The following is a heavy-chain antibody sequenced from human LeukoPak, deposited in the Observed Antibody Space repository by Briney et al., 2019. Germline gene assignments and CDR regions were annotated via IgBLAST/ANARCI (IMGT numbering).Heavy chain of an antibody. CDR3: ARYEDYYGSGSYYDY. J-gene: IGHJ4*02. D-gene: IGHD3-10*01. V-gene: IGHV1-18*01. CDR2: ISAYNGNT. Sequence: ASVKVSCKASGYTFTSYGISWVRQAPGQGLEWMGWISAYNGNTNYAQKLQGRVTMTTDTSTSTAYMELRSLRSDDTAVYYCARYEDYYGSGSYYDYWGQGTLVTVSS. CDR1: GYTFTSYG.